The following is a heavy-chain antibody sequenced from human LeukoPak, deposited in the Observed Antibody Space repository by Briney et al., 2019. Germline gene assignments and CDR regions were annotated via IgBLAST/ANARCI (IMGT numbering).Heavy chain of an antibody. Sequence: PGGSLRLSCAASGFTFSDYYMSWIRQAPGKGLEWVSYISSSGSTIYYADSVKGRFTISRDNAKNSLYLQMNSLRAEDTAVYYCARSLEVDTAMENDELDYWGQGTLVTVSS. CDR1: GFTFSDYY. CDR3: ARSLEVDTAMENDELDY. V-gene: IGHV3-11*01. J-gene: IGHJ4*02. D-gene: IGHD5-18*01. CDR2: ISSSGSTI.